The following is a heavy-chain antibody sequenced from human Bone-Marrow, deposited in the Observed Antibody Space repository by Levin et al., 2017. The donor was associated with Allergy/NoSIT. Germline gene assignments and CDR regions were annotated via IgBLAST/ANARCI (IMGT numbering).Heavy chain of an antibody. D-gene: IGHD1-14*01. Sequence: GESLKISCAASGFTVSTDYVAWVRQAPGKGLEWVSLIYSGFTTYYADSVQGRFTISIDNSKNMLYLQMNSLRAEDTAVYYCARDPGFPNGMDVWGQGTTVTVSS. CDR2: IYSGFTT. J-gene: IGHJ6*02. CDR3: ARDPGFPNGMDV. CDR1: GFTVSTDY. V-gene: IGHV3-53*01.